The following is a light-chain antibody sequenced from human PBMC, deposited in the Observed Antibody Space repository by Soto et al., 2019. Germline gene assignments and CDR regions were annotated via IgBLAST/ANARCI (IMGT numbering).Light chain of an antibody. CDR1: QSITTY. J-gene: IGKJ1*01. CDR3: QQSYITPRT. Sequence: DIQLTQSPSSLSASVGDRVSITCRASQSITTYLNWYQQKPGKAPELLIYAASTLQRWVPSRFSGSGSGADFTFTISNLQPEDFATYYCQQSYITPRTCGQGTKVEVK. V-gene: IGKV1-39*01. CDR2: AAS.